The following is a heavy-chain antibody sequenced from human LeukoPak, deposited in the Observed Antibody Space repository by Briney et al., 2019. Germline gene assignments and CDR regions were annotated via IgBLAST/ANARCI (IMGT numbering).Heavy chain of an antibody. CDR2: ISWNSGSI. CDR3: ARRGGGIRPEDY. D-gene: IGHD2-15*01. V-gene: IGHV3-9*01. CDR1: GFTFDDYA. J-gene: IGHJ4*02. Sequence: GGSLRLSCAASGFTFDDYAMHWVRHAPGKGLEWVSGISWNSGSIGYADSVKGRFTISRDNAKNSLYLQMNSLRAEDTALYYCARRGGGIRPEDYWGQGTLVTVSS.